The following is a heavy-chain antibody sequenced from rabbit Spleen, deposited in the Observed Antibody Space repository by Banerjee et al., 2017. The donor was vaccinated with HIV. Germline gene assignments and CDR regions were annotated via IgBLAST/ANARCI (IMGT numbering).Heavy chain of an antibody. V-gene: IGHV1S40*01. CDR3: ARETSSGWGVVSYYFNL. CDR2: IYSGSSGDT. J-gene: IGHJ4*01. D-gene: IGHD4-1*01. Sequence: QSLEESGGDLVKPGASLTLTCTASGFSFSSKYYMCWVRQAPGKGLEWIACIYSGSSGDTYYASWAKGRFTISKTSSTTVTLQMTSLTAADTATYFCARETSSGWGVVSYYFNLWGPGTLVTVS. CDR1: GFSFSSKYY.